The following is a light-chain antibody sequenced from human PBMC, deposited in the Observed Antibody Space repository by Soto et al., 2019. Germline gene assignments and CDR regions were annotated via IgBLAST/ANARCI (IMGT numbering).Light chain of an antibody. J-gene: IGKJ2*03. V-gene: IGKV3-20*01. Sequence: EGVLTQAPGAPSLSPGERATLSCRASQSVINHLGWYQQKPGQAPRLLIYGVSSRATGIPDRFSGSGSGTDFTLTISRLEPEDFAVYYCHQYGSSHSFGQGTKVDIK. CDR3: HQYGSSHS. CDR2: GVS. CDR1: QSVINH.